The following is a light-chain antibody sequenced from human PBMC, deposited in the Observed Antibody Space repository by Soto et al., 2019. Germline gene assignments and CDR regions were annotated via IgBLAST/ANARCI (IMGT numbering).Light chain of an antibody. CDR2: EVN. CDR1: SSDVGNYDL. J-gene: IGLJ1*01. CDR3: FSYAGTVAYV. Sequence: QSALTQPASVSGSPGQSITISCTGTSSDVGNYDLVSWYQQHPGKAPKLILCEVNKWPSGISSRFSGSKSGNTASLTISGLQAEDEADYYCFSYAGTVAYVSGTGTKVTVL. V-gene: IGLV2-23*02.